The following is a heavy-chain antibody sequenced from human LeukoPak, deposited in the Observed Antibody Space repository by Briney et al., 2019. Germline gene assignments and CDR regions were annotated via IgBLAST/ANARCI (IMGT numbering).Heavy chain of an antibody. CDR2: IDNDGRRT. Sequence: GGSLTLSCAASGFTFSDHWMHWVRQAPGRGLEWVSRIDNDGRRTIYADSVKARFTISRDNAKNIVYLQMNSLRVEDTAVYYCARDRPHNWFDPWGQGTLVTVST. CDR1: GFTFSDHW. V-gene: IGHV3-74*01. CDR3: ARDRPHNWFDP. J-gene: IGHJ5*02.